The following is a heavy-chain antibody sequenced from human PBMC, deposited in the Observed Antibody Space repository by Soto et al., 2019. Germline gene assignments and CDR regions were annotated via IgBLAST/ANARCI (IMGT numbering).Heavy chain of an antibody. CDR2: INHSGST. J-gene: IGHJ6*02. CDR3: ARARVYVWGSYRPYYYYGMDV. D-gene: IGHD3-16*02. V-gene: IGHV4-34*01. Sequence: PSETLSLTCAVYGGSFSGYYWSWIRQPPGKGLEWIGEINHSGSTNYNPSLKSRVTISVDTSKNQFSLKLSSVTAADTAVYYCARARVYVWGSYRPYYYYGMDVWGQGTTVTVS. CDR1: GGSFSGYY.